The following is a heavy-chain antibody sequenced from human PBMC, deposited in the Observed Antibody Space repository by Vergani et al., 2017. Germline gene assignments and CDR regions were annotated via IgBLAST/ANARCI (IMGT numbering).Heavy chain of an antibody. CDR2: LTGGGGST. Sequence: EVQLLESGGSLKQPGGSVRLSCAASGFTFSTYAMHWVRQAPGKGLEWVSALTGGGGSTYYADSFKGRFIISRDNSRDTLYLQMNSLRPEDTATYYCVIDAGIYENFFDSWAQGTLVTVS. CDR1: GFTFSTYA. J-gene: IGHJ4*02. D-gene: IGHD5/OR15-5a*01. CDR3: VIDAGIYENFFDS. V-gene: IGHV3-23*01.